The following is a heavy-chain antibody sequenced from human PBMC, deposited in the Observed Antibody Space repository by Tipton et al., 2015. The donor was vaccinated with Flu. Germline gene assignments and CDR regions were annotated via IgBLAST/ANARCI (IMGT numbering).Heavy chain of an antibody. CDR1: GGSISSDSYY. V-gene: IGHV4-61*02. CDR3: ARYTSSWDPPRD. J-gene: IGHJ1*01. D-gene: IGHD6-13*01. Sequence: TLSLTCTVSGGSISSDSYYWSWIRQPAGKGLEWIGRIYTSGSTNYNPSLKSRVTISLDTSKNQFSLKLSSVTAADTAVYYCARYTSSWDPPRDWDQGTLVTVSS. CDR2: IYTSGST.